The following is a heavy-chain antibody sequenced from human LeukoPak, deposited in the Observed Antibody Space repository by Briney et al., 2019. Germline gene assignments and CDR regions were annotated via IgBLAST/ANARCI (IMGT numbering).Heavy chain of an antibody. D-gene: IGHD1-26*01. J-gene: IGHJ4*02. V-gene: IGHV1-8*03. CDR1: GYTFTSYD. Sequence: ASVKVSCKASGYTFTSYDINWVRQATGQGLEWMGWMNPNSGNTGYAQKFQGRVTITRNTSISTAYMELSSLRSEDTAVYYCARGLWVYSGSYEDYFDYWAREPWSPSPQ. CDR3: ARGLWVYSGSYEDYFDY. CDR2: MNPNSGNT.